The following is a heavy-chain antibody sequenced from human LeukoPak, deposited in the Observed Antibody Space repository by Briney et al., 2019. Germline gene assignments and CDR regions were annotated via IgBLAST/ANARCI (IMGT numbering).Heavy chain of an antibody. V-gene: IGHV1-18*01. CDR2: ISAYNGNT. CDR1: GYTFTSYG. D-gene: IGHD5-12*01. J-gene: IGHJ5*02. Sequence: ASVKASCKASGYTFTSYGISWVRQAPGQGLEWMGRISAYNGNTNYAQKLQGRVTMTTDTSTSTAYMELRSLRSDDTAVYYCARDFVERSGYAPNWFDPWGQGTLVTVSS. CDR3: ARDFVERSGYAPNWFDP.